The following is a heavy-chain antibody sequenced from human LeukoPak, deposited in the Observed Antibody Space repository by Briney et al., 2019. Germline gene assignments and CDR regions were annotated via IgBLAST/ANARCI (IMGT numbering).Heavy chain of an antibody. CDR1: GGSISSYY. CDR2: IYTSGST. V-gene: IGHV4-4*07. D-gene: IGHD6-13*01. J-gene: IGHJ6*03. CDR3: AREVGYSSSWYPYYYYMDV. Sequence: SETLSLTCTVSGGSISSYYWSWIRQPAGKGLEWIGRIYTSGSTNYNPSLKSRVTMSVDTSKNQFSLKLSSVTAADTAVYYCAREVGYSSSWYPYYYYMDVWGKGTTVTVSS.